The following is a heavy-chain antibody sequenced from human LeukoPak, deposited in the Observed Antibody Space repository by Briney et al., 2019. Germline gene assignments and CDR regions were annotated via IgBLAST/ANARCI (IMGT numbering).Heavy chain of an antibody. CDR1: GGSFSGYY. CDR3: AAQLWATRVVY. D-gene: IGHD5-18*01. V-gene: IGHV4-59*08. J-gene: IGHJ4*02. CDR2: IYYSGST. Sequence: SETLSLTCAVYGGSFSGYYWSWIRQPPGKGLEWIGYIYYSGSTNYNPSLKSRVTISVDTSKNQFSLKLSSVTAADTAVYYCAAQLWATRVVYWGQGTLVTVSS.